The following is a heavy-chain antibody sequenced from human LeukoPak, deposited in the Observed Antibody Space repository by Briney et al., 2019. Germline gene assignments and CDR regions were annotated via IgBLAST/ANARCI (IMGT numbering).Heavy chain of an antibody. CDR3: ARDREVLGHDAFDI. CDR1: GFTFSSYA. D-gene: IGHD1-26*01. Sequence: GGSLRLSCAASGFTFSSYAMHWVRQAPGKGLEWVAVISYDGSNKYYADSVKGRFTISRDNSKNMLYLQMNSLRAEDTAVYYCARDREVLGHDAFDIWGQGTMVTVSS. V-gene: IGHV3-30*04. CDR2: ISYDGSNK. J-gene: IGHJ3*02.